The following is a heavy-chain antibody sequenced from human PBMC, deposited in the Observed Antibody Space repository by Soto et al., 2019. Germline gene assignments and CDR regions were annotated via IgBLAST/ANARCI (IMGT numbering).Heavy chain of an antibody. J-gene: IGHJ3*02. CDR3: AKADDYVWGSYRPGAFDT. CDR2: ISGSGGSP. D-gene: IGHD3-16*02. CDR1: GFSFSTYT. V-gene: IGHV3-23*01. Sequence: GGSLRLSCAAAGFSFSTYTMSWVRRAPGKGLEWVSTISGSGGSPSYAESVLGRFTISRDNPKKMLYLQMNSLRAEDTAVYYCAKADDYVWGSYRPGAFDTWGQGTLVTVSS.